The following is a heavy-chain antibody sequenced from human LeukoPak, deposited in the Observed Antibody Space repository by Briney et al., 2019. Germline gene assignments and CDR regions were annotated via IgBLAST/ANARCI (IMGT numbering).Heavy chain of an antibody. Sequence: LGESLKISCKGFGYSFTSYWIGWVRQMPGKGLEWMGIIYPGDSDTRYSPSFQGQVTISADKSISTAYLQWSSLKASDTAMYYCASPDYYDSSGYSPGVGYWGQGTLVTVSS. CDR3: ASPDYYDSSGYSPGVGY. CDR2: IYPGDSDT. J-gene: IGHJ4*02. V-gene: IGHV5-51*01. D-gene: IGHD3-22*01. CDR1: GYSFTSYW.